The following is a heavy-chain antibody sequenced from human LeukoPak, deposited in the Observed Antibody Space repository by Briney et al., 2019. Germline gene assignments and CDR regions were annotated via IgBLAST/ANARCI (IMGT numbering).Heavy chain of an antibody. J-gene: IGHJ6*02. D-gene: IGHD5-18*01. Sequence: SQTLSRTRTGSGGSLSSGSYYWRWIRQPAGKGLEWIGRIYTSGSTNYNPSLKSRVTISVDTSKNQFSLKLSSVTAADTAVYYCASGERGYSYGSSFYYYYGMDVWGQGTTVTVSS. CDR2: IYTSGST. CDR1: GGSLSSGSYY. CDR3: ASGERGYSYGSSFYYYYGMDV. V-gene: IGHV4-61*02.